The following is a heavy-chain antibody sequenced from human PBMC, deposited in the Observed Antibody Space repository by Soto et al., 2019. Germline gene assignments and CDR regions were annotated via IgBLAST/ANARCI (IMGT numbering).Heavy chain of an antibody. V-gene: IGHV1-18*01. CDR1: GYTLTSYG. D-gene: IGHD3-10*01. CDR2: ISAYNDNI. Sequence: QVQLVQSGAEVKKPGASVKVSCKASGYTLTSYGISWVRQAPGQGLEWMGWISAYNDNIYYAQKLQGRVTMTTDISTSKVYMELRSLRSDDTAVYYCARDLRVDYDGSGTTLRYYYGMDVWGQGTTVTVSS. CDR3: ARDLRVDYDGSGTTLRYYYGMDV. J-gene: IGHJ6*02.